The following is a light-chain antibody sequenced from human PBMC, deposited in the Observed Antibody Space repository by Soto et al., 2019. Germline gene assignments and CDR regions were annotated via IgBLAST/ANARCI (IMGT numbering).Light chain of an antibody. CDR2: DVN. CDR1: SSDVGGYDY. CDR3: SSYTSSSTVV. Sequence: QSVLTQPASVSGSPGQPITISCTGTSSDVGGYDYVSWYQQHPGKAPKLMIYDVNNRPSGVSNRFSGSKSGKTASLTISGLQAEDEADYYCSSYTSSSTVVFGGGTKLTVL. V-gene: IGLV2-14*01. J-gene: IGLJ2*01.